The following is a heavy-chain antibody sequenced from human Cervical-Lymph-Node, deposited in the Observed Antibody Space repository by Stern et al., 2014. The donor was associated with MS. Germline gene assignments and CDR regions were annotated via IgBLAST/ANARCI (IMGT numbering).Heavy chain of an antibody. CDR1: GFTFDDYA. V-gene: IGHV3-43D*03. J-gene: IGHJ4*02. D-gene: IGHD6-19*01. CDR2: INWSGDST. CDR3: AKASTIAVAGYVDS. Sequence: MQLVQSGGVVVQPGGSLRLSCAASGFTFDDYAMHWVRQVPGKGLEWVSLINWSGDSTYYADSVKGRFTISRDNSNNSLYLQMNSLTAEDTAFYFCAKASTIAVAGYVDSWGQGTLVTVSS.